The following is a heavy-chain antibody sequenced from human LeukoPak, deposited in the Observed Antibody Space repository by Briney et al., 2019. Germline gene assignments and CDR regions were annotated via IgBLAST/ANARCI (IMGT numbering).Heavy chain of an antibody. CDR2: IYYSGSA. V-gene: IGHV4-59*01. CDR3: ARSYDTNFDY. D-gene: IGHD3-3*01. J-gene: IGHJ4*02. CDR1: GGSISSYY. Sequence: SETLSLTCTVSGGSISSYYWSWIRQPPGKGLEWIGYIYYSGSANYNPSLKSRVTISVDTSKNHFSLKLSSVTAADTAVYYCARSYDTNFDYWGQGTLVTVSS.